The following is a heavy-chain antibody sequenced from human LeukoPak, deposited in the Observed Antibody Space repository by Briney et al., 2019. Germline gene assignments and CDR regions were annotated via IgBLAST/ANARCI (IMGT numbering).Heavy chain of an antibody. V-gene: IGHV1-18*01. CDR2: ISAYNGNT. CDR3: ARVARRISSSASQYFQH. J-gene: IGHJ1*01. CDR1: GYTFTSYG. D-gene: IGHD6-6*01. Sequence: ASVKVSCKASGYTFTSYGISWVRQAPGQGLEWMGWISAYNGNTNYAQKLQGRVTMTTDTSTSTAYMELRSPRSDDTAVYYCARVARRISSSASQYFQHWGQGTLVTVSS.